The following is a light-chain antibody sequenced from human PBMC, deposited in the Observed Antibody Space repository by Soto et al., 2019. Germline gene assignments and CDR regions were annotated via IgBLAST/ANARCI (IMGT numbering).Light chain of an antibody. CDR3: AAWDDSLNGHWV. J-gene: IGLJ3*02. V-gene: IGLV1-44*01. CDR2: TNN. Sequence: QSVLTQPPSASGTPGQRVTISCSGSSSNIGGNPVNWYQQLPGTAPKLLIYTNNQRPSGVPDRFSGSKSGTSASLTISGLQSEDEADYYCAAWDDSLNGHWVFGGGTKVTVL. CDR1: SSNIGGNP.